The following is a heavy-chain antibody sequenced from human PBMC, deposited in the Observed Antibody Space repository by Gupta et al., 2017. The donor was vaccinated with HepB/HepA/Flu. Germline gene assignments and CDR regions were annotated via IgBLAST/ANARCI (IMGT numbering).Heavy chain of an antibody. CDR1: GFTFSSYE. CDR2: ISSSGSTI. Sequence: EVQLVESGGGLVQPGGSLILSCAASGFTFSSYEMNWVRQAPGKGLEWVSYISSSGSTIYYADSVKGRFTISRDNAKNSLYLQMNSLRAEDTAVYYCARDRSSGWPKNGDYWGQGTLVTVSS. CDR3: ARDRSSGWPKNGDY. D-gene: IGHD6-19*01. V-gene: IGHV3-48*03. J-gene: IGHJ4*02.